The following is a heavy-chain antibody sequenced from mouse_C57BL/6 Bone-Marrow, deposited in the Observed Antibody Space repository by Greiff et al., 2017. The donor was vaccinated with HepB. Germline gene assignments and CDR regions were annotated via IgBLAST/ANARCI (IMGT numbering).Heavy chain of an antibody. CDR2: ISSGGSYT. CDR1: GFTFSSYG. D-gene: IGHD5-1-1*01. J-gene: IGHJ4*01. CDR3: ARRDTYYYAMDY. Sequence: EVKLQESGGDLVKPGGSLKLSCAASGFTFSSYGMSWVRQTPDKRLEWVATISSGGSYTYYPDSVKGRFTISRDNAKNTLYLQMSSLKSEDTAMYYCARRDTYYYAMDYWGQGTSVTVSS. V-gene: IGHV5-6*01.